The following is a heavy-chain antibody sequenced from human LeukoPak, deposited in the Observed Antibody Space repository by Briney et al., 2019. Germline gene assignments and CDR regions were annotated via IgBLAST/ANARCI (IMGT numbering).Heavy chain of an antibody. CDR3: ASEVVTSIEYFQH. D-gene: IGHD2-21*02. CDR2: IYYGGST. V-gene: IGHV4-39*07. CDR1: GGSISSSSYY. J-gene: IGHJ1*01. Sequence: SETLSLTCTVSGGSISSSSYYWGWIRQPPGKGLEWIGSIYYGGSTNYNPSLKSRVTISVDTSKNQFSLKLRSVTAADTAVYYCASEVVTSIEYFQHWGQGTLVTVSS.